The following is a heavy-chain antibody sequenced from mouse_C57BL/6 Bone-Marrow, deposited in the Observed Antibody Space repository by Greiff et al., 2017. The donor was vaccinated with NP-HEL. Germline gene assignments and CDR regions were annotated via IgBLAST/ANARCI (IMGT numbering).Heavy chain of an antibody. J-gene: IGHJ3*01. D-gene: IGHD3-2*02. CDR2: IDPSDSYT. CDR1: GYTFTSYW. V-gene: IGHV1-69*01. Sequence: QVQLQQPGAELVMPGASVKLSCKASGYTFTSYWMHWVKQRPGQGLEWIGEIDPSDSYTNYNQKFQGKSTLTVANSSRPASLQLSSRTSAESAVDYGARGRDSSAWFAYGGQGTLVTVTA. CDR3: ARGRDSSAWFAY.